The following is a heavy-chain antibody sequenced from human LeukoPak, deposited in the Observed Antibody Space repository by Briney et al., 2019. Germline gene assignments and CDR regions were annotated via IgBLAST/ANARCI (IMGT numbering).Heavy chain of an antibody. V-gene: IGHV3-21*01. CDR3: ARVGFISSWYSSPPFDY. CDR1: GFTFSTYT. J-gene: IGHJ4*02. CDR2: ISSSSGDI. D-gene: IGHD6-13*01. Sequence: GGSLRLSCAASGFTFSTYTMTWVRQTPGRGLEWVSFISSSSGDIYYADSVKGRFTISRDNAKSSLFLQMNSLRAEDTAVYYCARVGFISSWYSSPPFDYWGQGTLVTVSS.